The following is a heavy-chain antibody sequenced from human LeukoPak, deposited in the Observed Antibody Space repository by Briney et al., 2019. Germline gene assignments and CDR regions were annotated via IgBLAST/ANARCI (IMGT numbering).Heavy chain of an antibody. CDR1: GFTFSSYE. CDR3: ARAANTGTTFFG. Sequence: PGGSLRLSCAASGFTFSSYEMNWVRQAPGKGLEWVSYISSSGSTIYYADSVKGRFTISRDNAKNSLYLQMNSLRAEDTAVYYCARAANTGTTFFGWGQGTLVTVSS. J-gene: IGHJ4*02. D-gene: IGHD1-1*01. V-gene: IGHV3-48*03. CDR2: ISSSGSTI.